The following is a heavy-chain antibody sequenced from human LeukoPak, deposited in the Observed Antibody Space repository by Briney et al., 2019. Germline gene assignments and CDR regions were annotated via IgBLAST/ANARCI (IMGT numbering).Heavy chain of an antibody. J-gene: IGHJ4*02. D-gene: IGHD3-10*01. CDR1: GYSTSSGYY. Sequence: SETLSLTCTVSGYSTSSGYYWGWIRQPPGKGLEWIGSIYHSGSTYYNPSLKSRVTISVDTSKNQFSPNLNSVTAADTAVYYCARGGDRSFDYWGRGTLVTVSS. V-gene: IGHV4-38-2*02. CDR2: IYHSGST. CDR3: ARGGDRSFDY.